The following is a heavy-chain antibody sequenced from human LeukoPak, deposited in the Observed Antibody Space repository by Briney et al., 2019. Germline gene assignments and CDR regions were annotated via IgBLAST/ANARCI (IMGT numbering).Heavy chain of an antibody. D-gene: IGHD1-26*01. Sequence: GGSLRPSCAASGFTFTTYGMNWVRQAPGKGLEWISYLSGRSDSIYYAESVKSRFTISRDNAKNSLYLQMNSLRDEDTAVYYCAKRGMGAFDYWGQGTLVTVSS. CDR1: GFTFTTYG. V-gene: IGHV3-48*02. CDR3: AKRGMGAFDY. CDR2: LSGRSDSI. J-gene: IGHJ4*02.